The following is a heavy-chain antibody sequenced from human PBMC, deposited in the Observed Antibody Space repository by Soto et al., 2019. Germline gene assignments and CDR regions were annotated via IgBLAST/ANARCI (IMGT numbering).Heavy chain of an antibody. CDR3: ARHAWRSGRQVFDY. D-gene: IGHD5-12*01. V-gene: IGHV4-59*08. Sequence: SETLSLTCSVSGRSMSSNYWSWIRQSPDKGLEWLGYVFYGGTDFNPSLKSRVTMSVDTSKNQFSLKLSSVTAADTALYYCARHAWRSGRQVFDYWGLGTLVTVSS. CDR1: GRSMSSNY. J-gene: IGHJ4*02. CDR2: VFYGGT.